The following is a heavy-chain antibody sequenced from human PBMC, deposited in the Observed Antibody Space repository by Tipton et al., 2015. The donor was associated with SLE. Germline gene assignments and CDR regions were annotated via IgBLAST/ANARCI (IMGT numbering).Heavy chain of an antibody. Sequence: LRLSCTVSGGSISSYYWSWIRQPPGKGLEWIGYIYYSGSTNYNPSLKSRVTISVDTSKNQFSLKLSSVTAADTAVYYCARTYYDILTGYPQDAFDIWGQGTMVTVSS. D-gene: IGHD3-9*01. CDR2: IYYSGST. CDR1: GGSISSYY. V-gene: IGHV4-59*01. CDR3: ARTYYDILTGYPQDAFDI. J-gene: IGHJ3*02.